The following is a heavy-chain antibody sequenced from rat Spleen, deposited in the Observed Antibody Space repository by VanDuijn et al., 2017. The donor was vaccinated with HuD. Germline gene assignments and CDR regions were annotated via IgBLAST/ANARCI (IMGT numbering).Heavy chain of an antibody. J-gene: IGHJ3*01. V-gene: IGHV5-29*01. CDR1: GFTFSDYG. Sequence: EVQLVESGGGLVQPGRSLKLSCAASGFTFSDYGVAWVRQAPTKGLEWVATISTSGGSTYYRDSVKGRFTISRDTAKSTLYLQMDSLRSEDTATYYCATHYDGSYPFVFWGQGTLVTVSS. D-gene: IGHD1-12*02. CDR2: ISTSGGST. CDR3: ATHYDGSYPFVF.